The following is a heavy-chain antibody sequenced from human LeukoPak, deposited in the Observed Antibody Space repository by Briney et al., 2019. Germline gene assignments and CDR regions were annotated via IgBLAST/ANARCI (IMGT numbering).Heavy chain of an antibody. CDR2: IKSGGDT. CDR3: TYPAAEGYHYYYMDV. J-gene: IGHJ6*03. D-gene: IGHD1-14*01. Sequence: GALRLSGAASGIVVSDNYMTWVRQAPGQGLEWVSLIKSGGDTTYADSVKGRFTISRDNSKNTLYLQMNSLRVEDTGVYYCTYPAAEGYHYYYMDVWGKGTTVTVYS. V-gene: IGHV3-66*02. CDR1: GIVVSDNY.